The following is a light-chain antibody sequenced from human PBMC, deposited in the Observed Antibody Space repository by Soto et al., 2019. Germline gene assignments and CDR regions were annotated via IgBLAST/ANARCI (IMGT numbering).Light chain of an antibody. CDR1: QSVSSY. J-gene: IGKJ1*01. Sequence: EIVMTQSPATLSVSPGERATLSCRASQSVSSYLLWYQQKPGQAPRLLIYDASNRATGIPARFSGSGSETDFTLTISRLEPEDFAVYYCQQYGSSPRTFGQGTKVDIK. CDR3: QQYGSSPRT. CDR2: DAS. V-gene: IGKV3-20*01.